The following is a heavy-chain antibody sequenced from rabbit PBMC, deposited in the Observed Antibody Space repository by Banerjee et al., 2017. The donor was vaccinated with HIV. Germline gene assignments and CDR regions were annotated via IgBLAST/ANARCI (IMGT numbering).Heavy chain of an antibody. D-gene: IGHD1-1*01. Sequence: QSLEESGGDLVKPGASLTLTCTASGFSFSSYYYMCWVRQAPGKGLEWIACIVSGSSDTTYYASWAKGRFTISKTSSTTVTLQMTTLTAADTATYFCARSTSAFGLWGPGTLVTVS. CDR2: IVSGSSDTT. V-gene: IGHV1S40*01. CDR3: ARSTSAFGL. CDR1: GFSFSSYYY. J-gene: IGHJ4*01.